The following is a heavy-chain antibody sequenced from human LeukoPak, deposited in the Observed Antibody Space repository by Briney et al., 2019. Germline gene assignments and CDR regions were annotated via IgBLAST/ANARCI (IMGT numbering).Heavy chain of an antibody. CDR3: TRGNHYYDSSGYSY. Sequence: GGSLRLSCAASGFTFSSYSMNWVRQAPGKGLEWVSSISSSSSYIYYADSVKGRFTISRDNAKNSLYLQMNSLRAEDTAVYYCTRGNHYYDSSGYSYWGQGTLVTVSS. CDR2: ISSSSSYI. CDR1: GFTFSSYS. D-gene: IGHD3-22*01. J-gene: IGHJ4*02. V-gene: IGHV3-21*03.